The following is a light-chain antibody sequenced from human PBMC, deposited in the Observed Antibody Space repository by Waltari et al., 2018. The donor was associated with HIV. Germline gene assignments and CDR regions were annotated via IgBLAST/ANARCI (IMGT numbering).Light chain of an antibody. Sequence: QSDLTQPASVSGSPGQSITISCTGTSSDVGGYNYVSWYQPHSGKAPKLMIYEGSNRPSGVSNRFSGSKSGNTASLTISGLQAEDEAYYYCSSYTGTSTHVVFGGGTKLTVL. V-gene: IGLV2-14*01. CDR3: SSYTGTSTHVV. J-gene: IGLJ2*01. CDR1: SSDVGGYNY. CDR2: EGS.